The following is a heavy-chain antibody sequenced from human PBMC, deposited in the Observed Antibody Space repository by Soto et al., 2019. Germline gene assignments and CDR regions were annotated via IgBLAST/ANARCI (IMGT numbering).Heavy chain of an antibody. CDR3: ARDKDRLQLGGNYYYIMEV. J-gene: IGHJ6*02. CDR1: GGTFSKSA. CDR2: IMPIFRTP. D-gene: IGHD1-1*01. Sequence: QVQLVQSGAEVKKPGSSVKVSCKASGGTFSKSAISWVRQAPGQGLEWMGGIMPIFRTPDYAQKFQGRVAITADEPTSTGDRELSGLRSEDTAVYYCARDKDRLQLGGNYYYIMEVWGQGTTVIVSS. V-gene: IGHV1-69*12.